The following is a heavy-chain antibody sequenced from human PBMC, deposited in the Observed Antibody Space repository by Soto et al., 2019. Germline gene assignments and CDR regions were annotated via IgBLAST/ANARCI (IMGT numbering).Heavy chain of an antibody. J-gene: IGHJ6*02. CDR2: IIPIFGTA. Sequence: ASVKVSCKASGGTFSSYAISWVRQAPGQGLEWMGGIIPIFGTANYAQKFQGRVTITADESTSTAYMELSSLRSEDTAVYYCARGYSYGAHYYYYGMDVWGQGTTVTVSS. CDR3: ARGYSYGAHYYYYGMDV. D-gene: IGHD5-18*01. V-gene: IGHV1-69*13. CDR1: GGTFSSYA.